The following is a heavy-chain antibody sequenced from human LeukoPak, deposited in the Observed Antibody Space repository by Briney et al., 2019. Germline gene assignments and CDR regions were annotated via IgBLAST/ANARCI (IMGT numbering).Heavy chain of an antibody. D-gene: IGHD2-2*01. CDR1: GGSFSGYY. J-gene: IGHJ4*02. CDR3: ARSYCSSTSCFLGPAFDY. CDR2: INHSGST. Sequence: SETLSLTCAVYGGSFSGYYWSWIRQPPGKGLEWIGEINHSGSTNYNPSLKSRVTISVDTSKNQFSLKLSSVTAADTAVYYCARSYCSSTSCFLGPAFDYWGQGTLVAVSS. V-gene: IGHV4-34*01.